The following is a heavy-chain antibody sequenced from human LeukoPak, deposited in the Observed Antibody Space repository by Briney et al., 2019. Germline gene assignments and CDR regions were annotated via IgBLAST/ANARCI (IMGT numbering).Heavy chain of an antibody. CDR2: IYYSGST. CDR1: GGSISSYY. CDR3: ARGAGSYYDILTGYHSYYYYYMDV. J-gene: IGHJ6*03. V-gene: IGHV4-59*01. D-gene: IGHD3-9*01. Sequence: SETLSLTCTVSGGSISSYYWSWIRQPPGKGLEWIGYIYYSGSTNYNPSLKSRVTISVDTSKNQFSLKLRSVTAADTAVYYCARGAGSYYDILTGYHSYYYYYMDVWGKGTTVTVSS.